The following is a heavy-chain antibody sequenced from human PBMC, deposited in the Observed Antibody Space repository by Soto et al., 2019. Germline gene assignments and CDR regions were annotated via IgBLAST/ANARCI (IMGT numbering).Heavy chain of an antibody. J-gene: IGHJ5*02. D-gene: IGHD3-22*01. CDR3: ARDQYYYDSSGYYWWFDP. Sequence: SETLSLTCTVSGGSISSYYWSWIRQPPGKGLEWIGYIYYSGSTNYNPSLKSRVTISVDTSKNQFSLKLSSVTAADTAVYYWARDQYYYDSSGYYWWFDPWGQGTLVTVSS. CDR2: IYYSGST. V-gene: IGHV4-59*01. CDR1: GGSISSYY.